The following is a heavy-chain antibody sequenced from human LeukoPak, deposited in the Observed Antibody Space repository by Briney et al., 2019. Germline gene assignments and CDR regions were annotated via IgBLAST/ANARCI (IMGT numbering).Heavy chain of an antibody. D-gene: IGHD5-24*01. Sequence: GGSLRLSCAASGFTFSSYAMHWVRQAPGKGLEWVAVISYDGSNKYYADSVKGRFTISRDNAKNSLFVQMNSLRAEDTAVYYCARETPRRGETRDGYRWGQGTVVTVSS. J-gene: IGHJ4*02. V-gene: IGHV3-30-3*01. CDR2: ISYDGSNK. CDR3: ARETPRRGETRDGYR. CDR1: GFTFSSYA.